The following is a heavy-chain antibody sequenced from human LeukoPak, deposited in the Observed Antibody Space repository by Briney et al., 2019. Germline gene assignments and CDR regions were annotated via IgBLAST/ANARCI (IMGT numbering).Heavy chain of an antibody. V-gene: IGHV3-30-3*01. CDR3: AREYYYDSSGYYDPETDY. CDR1: GFTFSSYA. D-gene: IGHD3-22*01. CDR2: ISYDGSNK. J-gene: IGHJ4*02. Sequence: AGGSLRLSCAASGFTFSSYAMHWVRQAPGKGLEWVAVISYDGSNKYYADSVKGRLTISRDNSKNTLYLQMNSLRAEDTAVYYCAREYYYDSSGYYDPETDYWGQGTLVTVSS.